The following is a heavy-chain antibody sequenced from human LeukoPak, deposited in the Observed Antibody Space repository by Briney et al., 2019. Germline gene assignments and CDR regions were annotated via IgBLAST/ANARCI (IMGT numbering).Heavy chain of an antibody. D-gene: IGHD2-2*03. CDR1: GYTFTSYG. CDR2: ISAYNGNT. V-gene: IGHV1-18*01. Sequence: ASVKASCKASGYTFTSYGISWVRQAPGQGLEWMGWISAYNGNTNYAQKLQGRVTITTDTSTSTAYMELRSLRSDDTAVYYCARVGVPAGYCSSTSCSYFDYWGQGTLVTVSS. J-gene: IGHJ4*02. CDR3: ARVGVPAGYCSSTSCSYFDY.